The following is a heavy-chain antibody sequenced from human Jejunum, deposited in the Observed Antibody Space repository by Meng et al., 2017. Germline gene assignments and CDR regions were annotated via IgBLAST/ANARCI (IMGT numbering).Heavy chain of an antibody. CDR2: MDYRGST. Sequence: VHLQQWGAGLLNPSETLSLTSAVYGDPFSGYHRNSIRQPPGKGLEWIGYMDYRGSTFYNPSLKSRVTISVDTSKNQFSLKLSSVTAADTAVYSCARGELLWDYWGQGTLVTVAS. J-gene: IGHJ4*02. CDR3: ARGELLWDY. D-gene: IGHD2-2*01. CDR1: GDPFSGYH. V-gene: IGHV4-34*01.